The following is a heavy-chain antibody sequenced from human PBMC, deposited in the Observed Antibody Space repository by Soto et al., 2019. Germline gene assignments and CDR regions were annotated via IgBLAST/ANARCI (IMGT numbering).Heavy chain of an antibody. J-gene: IGHJ6*02. Sequence: SVTLPLTCPVSGGSISSYYWSWVRPPPGKGLEWIGYIYYSGSTNYNPSLKSRVTISVDTSKNQFSLKLSSVTAADTAVYYCAREGIFAEAVDYYYYYGMDVWGQGTTVTVSS. CDR2: IYYSGST. CDR3: AREGIFAEAVDYYYYYGMDV. CDR1: GGSISSYY. V-gene: IGHV4-59*01. D-gene: IGHD3-9*01.